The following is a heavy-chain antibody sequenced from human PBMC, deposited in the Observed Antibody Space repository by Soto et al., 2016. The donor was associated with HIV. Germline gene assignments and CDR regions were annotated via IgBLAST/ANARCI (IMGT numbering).Heavy chain of an antibody. V-gene: IGHV3-30*04. J-gene: IGHJ6*02. Sequence: VQLVESGGGVVQPGRSLRLSCAASGFTFSSYAMHWVRQAPGKGLEWVAVISYDGNNKYYADSVKGRFTISGDNSKNTLYLQMNSLRAEDTDVYYCARDKGWQLVRGYYYGMDVWGQGTTVTVSS. D-gene: IGHD6-13*01. CDR1: GFTFSSYA. CDR3: ARDKGWQLVRGYYYGMDV. CDR2: ISYDGNNK.